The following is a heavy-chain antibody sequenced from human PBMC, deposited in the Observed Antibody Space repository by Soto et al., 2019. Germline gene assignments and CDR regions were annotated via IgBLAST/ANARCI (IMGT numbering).Heavy chain of an antibody. V-gene: IGHV5-10-1*01. CDR3: ARLNDY. Sequence: GESLKISCKGSGYTFTTYWISWVRQMPGKGLEWMGRIDPSDSHTNYSPSFQGHVTISADKSINTAYLQWDTLKASDTAIYYCARLNDYWGQGTLVTVSS. CDR1: GYTFTTYW. CDR2: IDPSDSHT. J-gene: IGHJ4*02.